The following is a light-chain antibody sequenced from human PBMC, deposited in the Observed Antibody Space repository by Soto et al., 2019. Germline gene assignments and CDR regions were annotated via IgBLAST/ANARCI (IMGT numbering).Light chain of an antibody. CDR1: SSNIGSNT. CDR2: NNS. J-gene: IGLJ2*01. CDR3: AAWDDSLRGLE. V-gene: IGLV1-44*01. Sequence: QSVLTQPPSASWTPGQMVTISCSGSSSNIGSNTVNWYQQLPGMAPKLLIYNNSQRPSGVPARFSGSKSGTSASLAISGLQSEDEADYYCAAWDDSLRGLEFGGGTKLTVL.